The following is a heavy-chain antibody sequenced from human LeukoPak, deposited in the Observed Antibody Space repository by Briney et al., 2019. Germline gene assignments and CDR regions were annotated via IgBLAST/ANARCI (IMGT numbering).Heavy chain of an antibody. CDR2: IYHSGST. CDR3: ARAPNYSSSWDESALDI. J-gene: IGHJ3*02. CDR1: GVSISSADYY. Sequence: SQTLSLTCTVSGVSISSADYYWSWIRQPPGKGLEWIGYIYHSGSTYYNPPLKSRVTMSVDTSKNQFSLKLSSVTAADTAVYYCARAPNYSSSWDESALDIWGQGTMVTVSS. V-gene: IGHV4-30-4*01. D-gene: IGHD6-13*01.